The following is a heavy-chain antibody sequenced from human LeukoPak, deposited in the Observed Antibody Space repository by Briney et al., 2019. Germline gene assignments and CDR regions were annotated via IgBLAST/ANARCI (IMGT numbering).Heavy chain of an antibody. CDR2: IIPIFGTA. CDR3: ATAPTMVGPTFD. Sequence: SVKVSCKASGGTFSSYAISWVRQAPGQGLEWMGGIIPIFGTANYAQKFQGRVTITADESTSTAYMELSSLTSEDTAVYYCATAPTMVGPTFDWGQGTLVTVSS. J-gene: IGHJ4*02. D-gene: IGHD1-26*01. CDR1: GGTFSSYA. V-gene: IGHV1-69*13.